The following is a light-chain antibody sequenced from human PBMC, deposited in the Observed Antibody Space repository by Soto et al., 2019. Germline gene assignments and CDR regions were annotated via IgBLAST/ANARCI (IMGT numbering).Light chain of an antibody. CDR1: QSVSSN. CDR3: RQYNNWPTWT. V-gene: IGKV3-15*01. Sequence: ELVMTQSPATLSVSAGERPALSSSASQSVSSNLAWYQQEPGHAPRLLIFDATTKAASIPAKFSGSGSGTEFTLTIISLLSDDFAVYYCRQYNNWPTWTFGQGTKVDI. J-gene: IGKJ1*01. CDR2: DAT.